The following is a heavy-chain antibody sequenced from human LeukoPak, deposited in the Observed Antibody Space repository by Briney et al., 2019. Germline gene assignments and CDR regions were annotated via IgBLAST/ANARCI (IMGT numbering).Heavy chain of an antibody. CDR2: ISAYNGNT. D-gene: IGHD3-9*01. CDR3: AGTYYDILGYFDY. CDR1: GYTFTRYS. Sequence: GASVKVSCKSSGYTFTRYSLNWVRQAPGQGLEWMGWISAYNGNTNYAQKFQGRVTITADESTSTAYMELSSLRSEDTAVYYCAGTYYDILGYFDYWGQGTLVTVSS. V-gene: IGHV1-18*01. J-gene: IGHJ4*02.